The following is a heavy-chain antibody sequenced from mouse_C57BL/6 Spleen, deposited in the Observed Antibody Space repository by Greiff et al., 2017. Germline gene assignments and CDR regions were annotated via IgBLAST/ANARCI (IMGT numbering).Heavy chain of an antibody. Sequence: QVQLQQSGPGLVAPSQSLSITCTVSGFSFTSYGVDWVRQSPGKGLEWLGVIWGVGSANYNSDLKSRLSISKDKSKSQVYLKMNRLQADDTAMYYCARRGNYDWFFDYWGQGTTLTVSS. J-gene: IGHJ2*01. V-gene: IGHV2-6*01. CDR1: GFSFTSYG. CDR3: ARRGNYDWFFDY. D-gene: IGHD2-1*01. CDR2: IWGVGSA.